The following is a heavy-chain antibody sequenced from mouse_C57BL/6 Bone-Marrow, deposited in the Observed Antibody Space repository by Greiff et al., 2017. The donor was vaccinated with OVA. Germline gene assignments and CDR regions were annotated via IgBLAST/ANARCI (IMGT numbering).Heavy chain of an antibody. CDR3: ARGGFDY. CDR1: GFTFSDYY. V-gene: IGHV5-12*01. Sequence: DVKLVESGGGLVQPGGSLKLSCAASGFTFSDYYMYWVRQTPEKRLEWVAYISNGGGSTYYPDTVKGRFTISRDNAKNTLYLQMSSLKSEDTAMYYCARGGFDYWGQGTTLTVSS. CDR2: ISNGGGST. J-gene: IGHJ2*01.